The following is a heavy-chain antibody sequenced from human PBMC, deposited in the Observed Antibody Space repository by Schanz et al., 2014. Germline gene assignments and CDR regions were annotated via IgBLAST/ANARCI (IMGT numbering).Heavy chain of an antibody. Sequence: EVRLVESGGGLVQPGGSLRLSCEASGFDFNSYSMNWVRQVPGKGLEWLSYIATSSSTRHYADSVKGRVTISRDNAKNSLYLQMNSLRAEDTALYYCAIIGVMVAVAGTRADYWGQGTLVTVSS. CDR3: AIIGVMVAVAGTRADY. D-gene: IGHD6-19*01. CDR1: GFDFNSYS. CDR2: IATSSSTR. J-gene: IGHJ4*02. V-gene: IGHV3-48*04.